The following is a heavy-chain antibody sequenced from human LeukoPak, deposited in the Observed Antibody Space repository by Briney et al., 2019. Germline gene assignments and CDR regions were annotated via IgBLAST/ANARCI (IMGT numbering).Heavy chain of an antibody. J-gene: IGHJ4*02. V-gene: IGHV4-31*03. CDR1: GGSISSGGYY. D-gene: IGHD1-1*01. CDR2: IYYSGST. Sequence: SETPSLTCTVSGGSISSGGYYWSWIRQHPGKGLEWIGSIYYSGSTNYNPSLQGRVTISLDTSRNQLSLKLSSVTAADTAVYYCASGDNDPLFDYWGQGTLVTVSS. CDR3: ASGDNDPLFDY.